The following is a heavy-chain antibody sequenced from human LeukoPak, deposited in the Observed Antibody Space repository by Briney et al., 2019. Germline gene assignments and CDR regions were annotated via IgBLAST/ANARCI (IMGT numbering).Heavy chain of an antibody. D-gene: IGHD6-13*01. CDR1: GGTFSGYA. V-gene: IGHV1-46*01. J-gene: IGHJ4*02. Sequence: ASVKVSCKASGGTFSGYAISWVRQAPGQGLEWMGIINPSGGSTSYAQKFQGRVTMTRDTSTSTVYMELSSLRSEDTAVYYCARDMYSSSWCVGDWGQGTLVTVSS. CDR3: ARDMYSSSWCVGD. CDR2: INPSGGST.